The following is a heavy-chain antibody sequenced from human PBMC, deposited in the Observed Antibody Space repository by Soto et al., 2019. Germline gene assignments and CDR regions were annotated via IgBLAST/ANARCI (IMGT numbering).Heavy chain of an antibody. D-gene: IGHD3-3*02. J-gene: IGHJ5*02. CDR1: GYSISSGYY. V-gene: IGHV4-38-2*01. CDR3: ARGTIFGVAPWDDNWFDP. CDR2: IYHSGST. Sequence: SETLSLTCAVSGYSISSGYYWGWIRQPPGKGLEWIGSIYHSGSTYYNPSLKSRVTISVDTSKNQFSLKLSSVTAADTAVYYCARGTIFGVAPWDDNWFDPWGQGTLVTVS.